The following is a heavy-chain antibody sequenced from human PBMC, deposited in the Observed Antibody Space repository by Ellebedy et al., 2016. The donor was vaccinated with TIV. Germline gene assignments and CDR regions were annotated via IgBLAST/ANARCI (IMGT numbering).Heavy chain of an antibody. D-gene: IGHD3-9*01. V-gene: IGHV3-21*01. J-gene: IGHJ4*02. CDR3: ARVPNVDILGGGPYYFDY. CDR1: GFTFSSYS. Sequence: GESLKISXAASGFTFSSYSMNWVRQAPGKGLEWVSSISSSSSYIYYADSVKGRFTISRDNAKNSLYLQMNSLRAEDTAVYYCARVPNVDILGGGPYYFDYWGQGTLVTVSS. CDR2: ISSSSSYI.